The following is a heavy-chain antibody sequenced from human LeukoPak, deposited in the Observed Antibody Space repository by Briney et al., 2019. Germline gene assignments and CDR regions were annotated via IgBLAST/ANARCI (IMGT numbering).Heavy chain of an antibody. J-gene: IGHJ4*02. CDR1: GGSFSGYY. CDR3: ARGRVYSSGWFDY. CDR2: VNHSGST. Sequence: SETLSLTCAVYGGSFSGYYWSWIRQPPGKGLEWIGEVNHSGSTNYNPSLKSRVTISVDTSKNQFSLKLSSVTAADTAVYYCARGRVYSSGWFDYWGQGTLVTVSS. D-gene: IGHD6-19*01. V-gene: IGHV4-34*01.